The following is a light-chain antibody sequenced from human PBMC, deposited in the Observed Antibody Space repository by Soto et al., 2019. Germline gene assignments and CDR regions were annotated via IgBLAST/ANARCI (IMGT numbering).Light chain of an antibody. CDR3: SSYTSDNTLV. J-gene: IGLJ2*01. V-gene: IGLV2-14*03. Sequence: QSVLTQPASVSGSPGQSITISCTGTSSDVGGYDFVSWYQQHPGKVPELIIYDVSGRPSGISDRFSGSKSGNTASLTISGIQAEDEADYYCSSYTSDNTLVFGGGTKLTVL. CDR2: DVS. CDR1: SSDVGGYDF.